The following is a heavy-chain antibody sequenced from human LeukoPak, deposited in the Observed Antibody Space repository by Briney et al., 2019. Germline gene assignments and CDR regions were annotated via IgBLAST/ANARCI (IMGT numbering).Heavy chain of an antibody. CDR2: IYSGGST. J-gene: IGHJ4*02. V-gene: IGHV3-66*01. CDR1: GFTVSSNY. Sequence: GGSLRLSCAASGFTVSSNYMSWVRQAPGKGLEWVSVIYSGGSTYYADSVKGRFTISRVNSKNTLYLQMNSLRAEDTAVYYCARDIGGYDTFDYWGQGTLVTVSS. D-gene: IGHD3-3*01. CDR3: ARDIGGYDTFDY.